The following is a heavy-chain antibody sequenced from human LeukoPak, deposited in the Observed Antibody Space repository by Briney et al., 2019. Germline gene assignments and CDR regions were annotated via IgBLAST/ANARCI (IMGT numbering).Heavy chain of an antibody. CDR3: ARGRELSSYYMDV. CDR1: GGSISSYY. Sequence: SETLSLTCTVSGGSISSYYWSWIRQPPGKGLEWIGYIYYSGSTNYNPSLKSRFTISVDTSKNQFSLKLSSVTAADTAVYYCARGRELSSYYMDVWAKGPRSPSP. CDR2: IYYSGST. D-gene: IGHD1-7*01. J-gene: IGHJ6*03. V-gene: IGHV4-59*01.